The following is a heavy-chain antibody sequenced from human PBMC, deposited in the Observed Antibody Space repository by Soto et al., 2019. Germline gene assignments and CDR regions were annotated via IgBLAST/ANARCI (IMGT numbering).Heavy chain of an antibody. Sequence: PSETLSLTCAFSGGSISSGGYSWSWIRQPPGKGLEWIGYIYHSGSTYYNPSLKSRVTISVDTSKNQFSLNLSSVTAADTAVYYCARDDNTGFFDYWGQGTLVTVSS. V-gene: IGHV4-30-2*01. J-gene: IGHJ4*02. CDR2: IYHSGST. CDR3: ARDDNTGFFDY. D-gene: IGHD2-2*02. CDR1: GGSISSGGYS.